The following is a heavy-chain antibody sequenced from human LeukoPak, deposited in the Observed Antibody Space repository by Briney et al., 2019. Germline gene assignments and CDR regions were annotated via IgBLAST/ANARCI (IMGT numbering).Heavy chain of an antibody. CDR3: AKDQWIEQMLGSHCDY. D-gene: IGHD5-12*01. Sequence: GGSLRLSCVGSRYTFSSYGMHWVRQAPGEGLEWVAFIRYDGSNSYYIDSVKGRFTISRDNSKNTLYLQMNSLRAEDTAVYYCAKDQWIEQMLGSHCDYWGQGTLVTVSS. V-gene: IGHV3-30*02. J-gene: IGHJ4*02. CDR2: IRYDGSNS. CDR1: RYTFSSYG.